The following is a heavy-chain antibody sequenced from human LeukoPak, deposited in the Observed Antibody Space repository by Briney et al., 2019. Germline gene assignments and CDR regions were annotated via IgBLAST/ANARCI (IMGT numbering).Heavy chain of an antibody. CDR1: GFTFSSYW. Sequence: GGSLRLSCAASGFTFSSYWMSWVRQAPGKGLEWVASIKQDGCERYYVDSVKGRFTNSSDNAKNSLYLQMNSLRAEDTAVYYCARYCSGGSCSSCYYYGMDVWGKGTTVTVSS. D-gene: IGHD2-15*01. CDR3: ARYCSGGSCSSCYYYGMDV. V-gene: IGHV3-7*03. CDR2: IKQDGCER. J-gene: IGHJ6*04.